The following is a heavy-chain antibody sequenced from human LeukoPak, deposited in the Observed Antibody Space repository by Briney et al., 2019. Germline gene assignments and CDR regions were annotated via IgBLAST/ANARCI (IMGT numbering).Heavy chain of an antibody. CDR3: ASPLAYVDTAMVGAFDI. V-gene: IGHV1-69*04. D-gene: IGHD5-18*01. J-gene: IGHJ3*02. Sequence: ASVKVSCKASGGTFSSYAISWVRQAPGQGLGWMGRIIPILGIANYAQKFQGRVTITADKSTSTAYMELSSLRSEDTAVYYCASPLAYVDTAMVGAFDIWGQGTMVTVSS. CDR2: IIPILGIA. CDR1: GGTFSSYA.